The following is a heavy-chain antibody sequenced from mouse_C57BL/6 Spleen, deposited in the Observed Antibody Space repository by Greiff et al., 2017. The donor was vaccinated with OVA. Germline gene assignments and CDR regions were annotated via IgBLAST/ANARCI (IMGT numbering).Heavy chain of an antibody. CDR2: INPGSGGT. CDR3: ARQDYGSSYRYFDV. J-gene: IGHJ1*03. CDR1: GYAFTNYL. D-gene: IGHD1-1*01. V-gene: IGHV1-54*01. Sequence: QVQLKQSGAELVRPGTSVKVSCKASGYAFTNYLIEWVKQRPGQGLEWIGVINPGSGGTNYNEKFKGKATLTADKSSSTAYMQLSSLTSEDSAVYFCARQDYGSSYRYFDVWGTGTTVTVSS.